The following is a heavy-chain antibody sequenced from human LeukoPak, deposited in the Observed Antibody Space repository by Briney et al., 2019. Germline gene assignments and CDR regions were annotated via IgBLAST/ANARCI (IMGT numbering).Heavy chain of an antibody. D-gene: IGHD3-3*01. V-gene: IGHV4-39*07. Sequence: SETLSLTCTVSGGSISSSSYYWGWIRQPPGKGLEWIGSIYYSGSTYYNPSLKSRVTISVDTSKNQFSLKLSSVTAADTAVYYCARDRSITIFGVVTPSYYFDYWGQGTLVTVSS. J-gene: IGHJ4*02. CDR1: GGSISSSSYY. CDR2: IYYSGST. CDR3: ARDRSITIFGVVTPSYYFDY.